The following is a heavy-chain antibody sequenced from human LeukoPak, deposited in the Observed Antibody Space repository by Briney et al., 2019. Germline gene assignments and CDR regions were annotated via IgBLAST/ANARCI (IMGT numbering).Heavy chain of an antibody. CDR2: MYYSGST. D-gene: IGHD3-22*01. CDR3: ARPYYYDSRIDP. CDR1: GGSISSGDYY. J-gene: IGHJ5*02. V-gene: IGHV4-30-4*01. Sequence: SQTLSLTCTVSGGSISSGDYYWSWIRQPPGEGLEWIGYMYYSGSTYYNPSLKSRVVISVDTSKNQFSLKLSSVTAADTAVYYCARPYYYDSRIDPWGQGILVTVSS.